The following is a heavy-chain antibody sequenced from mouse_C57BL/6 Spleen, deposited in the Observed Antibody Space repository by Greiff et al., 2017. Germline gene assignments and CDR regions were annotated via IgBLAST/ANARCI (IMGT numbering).Heavy chain of an antibody. J-gene: IGHJ2*01. CDR3: ARSELTGTWDY. V-gene: IGHV1-64*01. CDR1: GYTFTSW. Sequence: VQLQQPGAELVKPGASVKLSCKASGYTFTSWMHWVKQRPGQGLEWIGMIHPNSGSTNYNEKFKSKATLTVDKSSSTAYMQLSSLTSEDSAVYYCARSELTGTWDYWGQGTTLTVSS. D-gene: IGHD4-1*01. CDR2: IHPNSGST.